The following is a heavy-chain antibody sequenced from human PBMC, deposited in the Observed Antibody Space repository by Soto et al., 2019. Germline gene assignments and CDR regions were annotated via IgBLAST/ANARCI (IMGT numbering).Heavy chain of an antibody. D-gene: IGHD2-15*01. Sequence: QVQLVQSGAEVKKPGSSVKVSCKASGGTFSSYAISWVRQAPGQGLEWMGGIIPIFGTANYAQKFQGRVTISADESTSTGYRERSSLRTEDTAVYYCASVPSGGSWAFDYWGQGTPVTVSS. CDR2: IIPIFGTA. V-gene: IGHV1-69*01. CDR3: ASVPSGGSWAFDY. CDR1: GGTFSSYA. J-gene: IGHJ4*02.